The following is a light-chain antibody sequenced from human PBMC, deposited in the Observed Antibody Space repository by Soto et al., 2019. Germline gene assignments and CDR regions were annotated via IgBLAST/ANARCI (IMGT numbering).Light chain of an antibody. V-gene: IGKV1-39*01. Sequence: DIQMTQSPPSLSASVGDRVTITCLASQSISSYLNWYQQKPGKAPNLLIYGASSLHSGVPSRFSGSGSGTDFTLTISSLQPEDFATYYCQQSYSTPPWTFGQGTKVDIK. CDR2: GAS. CDR3: QQSYSTPPWT. J-gene: IGKJ1*01. CDR1: QSISSY.